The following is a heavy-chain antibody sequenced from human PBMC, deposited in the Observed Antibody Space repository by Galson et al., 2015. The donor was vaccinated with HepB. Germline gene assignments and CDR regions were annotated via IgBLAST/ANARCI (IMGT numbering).Heavy chain of an antibody. CDR3: ARDGYSSSWYWWGFDY. Sequence: SLRLSCAASGFTVSSNYMSWVRQAPGKGLEWVSVIYSGGSTYYADSVKGRFTISRDNSKNTLYLQMNSLRAEDTAVYYCARDGYSSSWYWWGFDYWGQGTLVTVSS. J-gene: IGHJ4*02. CDR2: IYSGGST. D-gene: IGHD6-13*01. V-gene: IGHV3-66*01. CDR1: GFTVSSNY.